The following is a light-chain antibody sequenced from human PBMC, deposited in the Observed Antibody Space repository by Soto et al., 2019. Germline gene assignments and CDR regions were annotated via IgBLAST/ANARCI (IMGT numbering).Light chain of an antibody. CDR3: HHYNIYSEP. CDR1: QSVGSTY. J-gene: IGKJ1*01. Sequence: NVVTKSPGARCLSKGGRATLSCRASQSVGSTYLAWYLQKPGQAPRLLIYRTSNRATGIPDRFSGSGSGTEFTLTISSLQPDDFATYYCHHYNIYSEPFAQGTKVDIK. CDR2: RTS. V-gene: IGKV3-20*01.